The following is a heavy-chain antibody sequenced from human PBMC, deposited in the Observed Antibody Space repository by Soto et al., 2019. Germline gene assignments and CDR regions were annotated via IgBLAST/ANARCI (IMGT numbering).Heavy chain of an antibody. V-gene: IGHV1-69*08. CDR1: GGTFSSYT. CDR3: ARDRNSYYDILTGYSEYNWFDP. J-gene: IGHJ5*02. Sequence: QVQLVQSGAEVKKPRSSVKVSCKASGGTFSSYTISWVRQAPGQGLEWMGRIIPILGIANYAQKFQGRVTITADKSTSTAYMELSSLRSEDTAVYYCARDRNSYYDILTGYSEYNWFDPWGQGTLVTVSS. CDR2: IIPILGIA. D-gene: IGHD3-9*01.